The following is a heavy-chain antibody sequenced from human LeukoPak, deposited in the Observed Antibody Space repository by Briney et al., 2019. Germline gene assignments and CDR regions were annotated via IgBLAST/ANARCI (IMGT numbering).Heavy chain of an antibody. D-gene: IGHD5-18*01. CDR2: IYHSGST. CDR1: GGSISSTNW. Sequence: SETLSLTCAVSGGSISSTNWWTWVRQPPGKGLEWIGGIYHSGSTNYNPSLKSRVTISVDTSKNQFSLKLSSVTAADTAVYYCARRFPMDRDTAMVIWYFDLWGRGALVTVSS. V-gene: IGHV4-4*02. CDR3: ARRFPMDRDTAMVIWYFDL. J-gene: IGHJ2*01.